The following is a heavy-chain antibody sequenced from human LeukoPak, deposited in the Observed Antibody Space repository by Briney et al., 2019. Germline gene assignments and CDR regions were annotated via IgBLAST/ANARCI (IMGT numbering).Heavy chain of an antibody. D-gene: IGHD3-22*01. Sequence: SETLSLTCAVYGGSFSGYYWSWIRQPPGKGLEWIGEINHSGSTNYNPSLKSRVTISVDTSKNQFSLKLSSVTAADTAVYYCARADYYYRSGFYHTPPPFDYWGQGTLVTVSS. CDR1: GGSFSGYY. V-gene: IGHV4-34*01. CDR2: INHSGST. J-gene: IGHJ4*02. CDR3: ARADYYYRSGFYHTPPPFDY.